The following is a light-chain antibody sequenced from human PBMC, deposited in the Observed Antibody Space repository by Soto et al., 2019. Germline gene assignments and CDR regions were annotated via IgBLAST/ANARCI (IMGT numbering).Light chain of an antibody. CDR1: QSVSSY. Sequence: EIVLTQSPATLSLSPGERATLSCRASQSVSSYFAWYQQKPGQAPRLLIYNASNRAPGIPARFSGSGSGTDFTPTISSLEPEDFAVYYCQRRSNWPPTFGQGTRVEI. J-gene: IGKJ1*01. CDR2: NAS. CDR3: QRRSNWPPT. V-gene: IGKV3-11*01.